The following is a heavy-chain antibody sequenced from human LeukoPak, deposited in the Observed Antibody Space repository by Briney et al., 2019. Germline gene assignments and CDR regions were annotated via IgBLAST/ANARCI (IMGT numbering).Heavy chain of an antibody. J-gene: IGHJ4*02. Sequence: SETLSLTCTVSGGSISSYYWSWIRQPPGKGLEWIGYIYYSGSTNYNPSLKSRVTISVDTSKNQFSLKLSSVTAADTAVYYCARQGDLVRGVILFDCWGQGTLVTVSS. D-gene: IGHD3-10*01. CDR3: ARQGDLVRGVILFDC. CDR2: IYYSGST. V-gene: IGHV4-59*01. CDR1: GGSISSYY.